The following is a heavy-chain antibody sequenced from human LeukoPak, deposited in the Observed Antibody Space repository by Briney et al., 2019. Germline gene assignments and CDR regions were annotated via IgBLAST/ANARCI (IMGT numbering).Heavy chain of an antibody. CDR1: GGSFSTFY. CDR2: INHSGAT. J-gene: IGHJ5*02. D-gene: IGHD3-10*01. V-gene: IGHV4-34*01. Sequence: SETLSLTCGVSGGSFSTFYWSWTRQPPGKGLEWIGEINHSGATSYNPFLKSRVNISVDTSNNQFSLKLTSVTAADSAVYYCASSYYAWGQGTLVTVSS. CDR3: ASSYYA.